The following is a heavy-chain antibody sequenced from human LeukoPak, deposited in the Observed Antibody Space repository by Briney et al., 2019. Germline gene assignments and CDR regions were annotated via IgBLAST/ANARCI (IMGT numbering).Heavy chain of an antibody. J-gene: IGHJ4*02. CDR2: IWYDGSHE. V-gene: IGHV3-33*06. CDR1: GFTFSTSG. D-gene: IGHD2-8*01. CDR3: SKPCCTRNGCLADF. Sequence: GRSLRLSCAASGFTFSTSGMLWVRQAPGKRRDWVAVIWYDGSHEFYADSVRGRFAISRDNSKHTLYLQINRLRAEDTEILYWSKPCCTRNGCLADFGSQGTLVTVP.